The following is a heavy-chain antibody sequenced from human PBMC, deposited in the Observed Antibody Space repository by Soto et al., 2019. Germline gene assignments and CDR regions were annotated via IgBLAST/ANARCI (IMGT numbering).Heavy chain of an antibody. CDR3: ARLLPYDSSGYVGFDY. Sequence: ASVKVSCKVSGYTLTELSMHWVRQAPGKGLEWMGGFDPEDGETIYAQKLQGRVTMTEDTSTDTAYMELRSLRSDDTAVYYCARLLPYDSSGYVGFDYWGQGTLVTVSS. D-gene: IGHD3-22*01. CDR2: FDPEDGET. CDR1: GYTLTELS. V-gene: IGHV1-24*01. J-gene: IGHJ4*02.